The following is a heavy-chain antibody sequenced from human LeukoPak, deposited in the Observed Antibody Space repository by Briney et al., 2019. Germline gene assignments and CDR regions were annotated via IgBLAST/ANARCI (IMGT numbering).Heavy chain of an antibody. CDR1: GFTFSSYA. D-gene: IGHD3-22*01. CDR2: IKSKTDGGTT. CDR3: TTVSSYDSSGYYTYYYYGMDV. Sequence: PGGSLRLSCAASGFTFSSYAMSWVRQAPGKGLEWVGRIKSKTDGGTTDYAAPVKGRFTISRDDSKNTLYLQMNSLKTEDTAVYYCTTVSSYDSSGYYTYYYYGMDVWGQGTTVTVSS. V-gene: IGHV3-15*01. J-gene: IGHJ6*02.